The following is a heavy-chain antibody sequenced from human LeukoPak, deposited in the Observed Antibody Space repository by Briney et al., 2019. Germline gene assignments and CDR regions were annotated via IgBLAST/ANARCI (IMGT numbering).Heavy chain of an antibody. J-gene: IGHJ4*02. CDR3: ARWRAGIAVAVDY. Sequence: QTGGSLRLSCAASGFTFSSYEMNWVRQAPGKGLEWVALIWYDGSNKFYADSVKGRFTISRDNSKNTLYLQMNSLRAEDTAVYYCARWRAGIAVAVDYWGQGTLVTVSS. V-gene: IGHV3-33*08. CDR2: IWYDGSNK. D-gene: IGHD6-19*01. CDR1: GFTFSSYE.